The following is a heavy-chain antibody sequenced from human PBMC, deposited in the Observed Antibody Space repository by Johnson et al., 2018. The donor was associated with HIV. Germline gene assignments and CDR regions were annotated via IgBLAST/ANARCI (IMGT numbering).Heavy chain of an antibody. CDR2: ISCGGRT. CDR3: ARGGKRVMAAFDI. J-gene: IGHJ3*02. Sequence: VQLVESGGDLVQPGGSLRLSCAASGFSVSTSYMTWVRQAPGKGLAWVSSISCGGRTYYADSVKGRFTISRDNSKNTLYLQMNSRRAEDTAVYYCARGGKRVMAAFDIWGQGTMVTVSS. D-gene: IGHD3-16*01. CDR1: GFSVSTSY. V-gene: IGHV3-66*02.